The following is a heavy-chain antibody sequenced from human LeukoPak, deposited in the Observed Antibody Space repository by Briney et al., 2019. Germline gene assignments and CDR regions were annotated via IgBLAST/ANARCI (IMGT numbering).Heavy chain of an antibody. V-gene: IGHV4-4*09. CDR3: ARHRTVTHEAVNWFDP. CDR1: GGSISSYY. D-gene: IGHD4-17*01. Sequence: PSETLSLTCTVSGGSISSYYWSWIRQPPGKGLEWIGYIYISGSTNYNPSLKSRVTISVDTSKNQFSLKLSSVTAADTAVYYCARHRTVTHEAVNWFDPWGQGTLVTVSS. CDR2: IYISGST. J-gene: IGHJ5*02.